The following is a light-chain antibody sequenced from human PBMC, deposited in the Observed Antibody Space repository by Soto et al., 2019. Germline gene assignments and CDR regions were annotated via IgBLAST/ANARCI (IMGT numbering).Light chain of an antibody. V-gene: IGKV3-20*01. CDR2: GAS. CDR3: QQYGSSPT. Sequence: EIVLTQSPGTLSLSPGERATLSCRASQSVSSSYLAWYQQKTGQAPRLLIYGASSRATGIPDRFSGIGSGTDFTLTISRLEPEDFAVYYCQQYGSSPTFGQGTRLEIK. J-gene: IGKJ5*01. CDR1: QSVSSSY.